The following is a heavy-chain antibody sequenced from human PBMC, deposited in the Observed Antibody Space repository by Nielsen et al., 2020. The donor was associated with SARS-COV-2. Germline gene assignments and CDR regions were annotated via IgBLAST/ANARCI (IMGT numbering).Heavy chain of an antibody. D-gene: IGHD3-3*01. CDR3: ARGSFSRDIWSGTPLDY. CDR2: INPGGGAT. J-gene: IGHJ4*01. Sequence: ASVKVSCKASGGTFSSHAINWVRQAPGQGLEWLGMINPGGGATYYPRKFQGRVTMTMDTSTTTVHMELSSLRSDDTAVYFCARGSFSRDIWSGTPLDYWGQGTLVTVSS. CDR1: GGTFSSHA. V-gene: IGHV1-46*01.